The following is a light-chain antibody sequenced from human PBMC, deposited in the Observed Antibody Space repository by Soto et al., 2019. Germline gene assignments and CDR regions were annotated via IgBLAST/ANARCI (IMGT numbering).Light chain of an antibody. Sequence: DIQMTQSPSSLSASVGDRVTITCRASQSISNYLNWYQQKPGKAPKLLIYAASSLQSGVPLSFSGSGSGTDFTLTISSLQPEDFATYYCQQSYSTPLTFGGGTKVGI. CDR1: QSISNY. J-gene: IGKJ4*01. CDR2: AAS. V-gene: IGKV1-39*01. CDR3: QQSYSTPLT.